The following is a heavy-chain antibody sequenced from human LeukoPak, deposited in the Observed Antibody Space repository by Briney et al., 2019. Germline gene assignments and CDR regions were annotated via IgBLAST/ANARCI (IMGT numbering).Heavy chain of an antibody. V-gene: IGHV4-39*07. CDR3: ARGAAGTRDY. Sequence: SETLSLTCTVSGGSISSTSYYWGWIRQPPGKGLEWIGNIYYSGSTSYNPSLNSRVTISVDTSKNQFSLNLSSVTAAYTAVYYCARGAAGTRDYWGQGTLVTVSS. CDR1: GGSISSTSYY. D-gene: IGHD6-13*01. J-gene: IGHJ4*02. CDR2: IYYSGST.